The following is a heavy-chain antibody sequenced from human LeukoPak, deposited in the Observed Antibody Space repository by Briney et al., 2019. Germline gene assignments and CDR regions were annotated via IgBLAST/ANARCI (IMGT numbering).Heavy chain of an antibody. CDR2: MNPNSGNT. CDR3: ARASFSRFGGQLVMYYFDY. D-gene: IGHD6-6*01. J-gene: IGHJ4*02. V-gene: IGHV1-8*01. CDR1: GYTFTSYD. Sequence: ASVKVSCKASGYTFTSYDINWVRQATGQGLEWMGWMNPNSGNTGYAQKFQGRVTMTRNTSISTAYMELSSLRSEDTAVYYCARASFSRFGGQLVMYYFDYWGQGTLVTVSS.